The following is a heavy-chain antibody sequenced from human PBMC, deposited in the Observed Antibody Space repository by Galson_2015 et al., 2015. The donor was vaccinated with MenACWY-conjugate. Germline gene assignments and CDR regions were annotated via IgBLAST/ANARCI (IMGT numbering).Heavy chain of an antibody. Sequence: SLRICGAASGFSGGSSRMTWGRQPPGKGLDWVASSTFDGSRHYYGDSVRVRFSISRDNAENSVFLQMNSLRPEDTAVYFCVRPIMTFVAVRSLDNWGQGTVVTVSS. D-gene: IGHD3-3*02. J-gene: IGHJ4*02. CDR3: VRPIMTFVAVRSLDN. CDR2: STFDGSRH. V-gene: IGHV3-7*01. CDR1: GFSGGSSR.